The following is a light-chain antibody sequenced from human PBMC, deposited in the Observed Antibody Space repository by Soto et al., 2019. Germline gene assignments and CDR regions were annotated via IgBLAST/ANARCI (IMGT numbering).Light chain of an antibody. CDR3: QQYVSSPPIT. V-gene: IGKV3-20*01. J-gene: IGKJ5*01. CDR1: QSVSSSY. Sequence: EIVLTQSPGTLPLSPGERATLSCRASQSVSSSYLAWYQQKPGQAPRLLIYGASSRATGIPDRFSGSGSGTYFSLIISRLEPEDFAVYYCQQYVSSPPITFGQWTRLEIK. CDR2: GAS.